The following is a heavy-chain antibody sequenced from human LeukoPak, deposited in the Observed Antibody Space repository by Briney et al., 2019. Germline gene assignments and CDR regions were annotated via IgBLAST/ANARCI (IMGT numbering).Heavy chain of an antibody. Sequence: ASVKVSCKASGYTFTSYYMHWVRQAPGQRLEWMGIINPSGGSTSYAQKLQGRVTMTRDTSTSTVYMELSSLRSEDTAVYYCARGRYYYDSSGFNWFDPWGQGTLVTVSS. CDR3: ARGRYYYDSSGFNWFDP. D-gene: IGHD3-22*01. J-gene: IGHJ5*02. CDR2: INPSGGST. CDR1: GYTFTSYY. V-gene: IGHV1-46*01.